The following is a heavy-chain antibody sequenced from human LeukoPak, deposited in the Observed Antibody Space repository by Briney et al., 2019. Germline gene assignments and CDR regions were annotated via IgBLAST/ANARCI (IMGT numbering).Heavy chain of an antibody. V-gene: IGHV1-8*01. CDR2: MNPNSGNT. Sequence: GASVKVSCKASGYTFTSYDINWVRQAAGQGLEWMGWMNPNSGNTGYAQKFQGRVTMTRDSSITTANMELSSLRSEDTAVYYCARVLRSSGWYYWGQGTLVTVSS. CDR3: ARVLRSSGWYY. CDR1: GYTFTSYD. D-gene: IGHD6-19*01. J-gene: IGHJ4*02.